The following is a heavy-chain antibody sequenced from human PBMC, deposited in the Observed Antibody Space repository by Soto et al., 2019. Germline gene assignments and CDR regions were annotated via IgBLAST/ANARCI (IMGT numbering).Heavy chain of an antibody. CDR2: ISGYNGNT. CDR1: GYTFTRYG. CDR3: ARGSAYSTPWSFDS. V-gene: IGHV1-18*01. Sequence: QVQLLQAGAEVKKPGASVRVSCKTSGYTFTRYGVSWVRQAPGQGLEWMGWISGYNGNTNETHKFEGRVSLTTDTAENTAHMELRSLTSNDTAVYYCARGSAYSTPWSFDSWGQGTLVTVSS. D-gene: IGHD2-8*01. J-gene: IGHJ4*02.